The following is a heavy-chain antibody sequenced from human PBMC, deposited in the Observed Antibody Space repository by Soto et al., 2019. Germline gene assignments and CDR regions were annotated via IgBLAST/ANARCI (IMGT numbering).Heavy chain of an antibody. J-gene: IGHJ3*02. CDR3: ARDRSRTFDI. CDR2: VSTYKGNT. V-gene: IGHV1-18*01. CDR1: GYTLTSNG. Sequence: QAQLVQSGAEVKNPGASVKVSCKASGYTLTSNGISWVRQAPGQGLEWMGRVSTYKGNTNYAQKFQGRVIMTTDTSTSTTYMELRSLRSDDTAVYYCARDRSRTFDIWGQGTMVTVSS.